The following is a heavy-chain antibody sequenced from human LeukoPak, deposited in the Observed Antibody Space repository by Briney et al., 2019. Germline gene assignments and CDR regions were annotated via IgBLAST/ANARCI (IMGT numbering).Heavy chain of an antibody. CDR2: IYYSGST. J-gene: IGHJ3*02. Sequence: PGGSLRLSCAASGFTFSSYSMNWVRQPPGKGLEWIGSIYYSGSTYYNPSLKSRVTISVDTSKNQFSLKLSSVTAADTAVYYCATLRFLEWLSDSGAFDIWGQGTMVTVSS. CDR3: ATLRFLEWLSDSGAFDI. D-gene: IGHD3-3*01. V-gene: IGHV4-59*05. CDR1: GFTFSSYSMN.